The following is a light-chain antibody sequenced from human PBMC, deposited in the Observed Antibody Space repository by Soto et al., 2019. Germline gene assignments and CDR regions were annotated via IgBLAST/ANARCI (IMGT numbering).Light chain of an antibody. J-gene: IGKJ4*01. CDR3: QQYDKWPLT. CDR1: QSISSK. Sequence: EIVMTQSPATLSVSPGERATLSCRASQSISSKLAWYHHKPGQAPRLLIYGASTGATGIPARFSGSGSGTEFTLTISSLQSEDFAVYYCQQYDKWPLTFGGGTKVEIK. V-gene: IGKV3D-15*01. CDR2: GAS.